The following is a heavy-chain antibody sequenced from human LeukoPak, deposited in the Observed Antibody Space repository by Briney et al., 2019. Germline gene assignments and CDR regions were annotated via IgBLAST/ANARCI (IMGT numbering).Heavy chain of an antibody. CDR2: ISRNSDDI. J-gene: IGHJ4*02. Sequence: PGRSLRLSCAASGFMFDDYAMHWVRQVPGKGLEWVSGISRNSDDIGYADSVKGRFIISRDNVKSSLFLQMNSLRAEDTALYYCAKDKVAGGLYDPLDYWGQGTLVTVSS. CDR3: AKDKVAGGLYDPLDY. D-gene: IGHD3-3*01. V-gene: IGHV3-9*01. CDR1: GFMFDDYA.